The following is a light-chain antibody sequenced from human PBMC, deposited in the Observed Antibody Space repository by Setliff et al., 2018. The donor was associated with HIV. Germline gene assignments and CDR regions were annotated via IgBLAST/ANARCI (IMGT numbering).Light chain of an antibody. J-gene: IGLJ1*01. CDR2: DVT. V-gene: IGLV2-14*03. CDR1: SSDVGGYNF. CDR3: SSYRNSDPFDV. Sequence: QSALTQPASVSGSPGQSITISCTGTSSDVGGYNFVSWYQQHPDKAPKVLIYDVTHRPSGVSSRFSGSKSGKTASLTISGLQAEDEADYFCSSYRNSDPFDVFGTGTRSTS.